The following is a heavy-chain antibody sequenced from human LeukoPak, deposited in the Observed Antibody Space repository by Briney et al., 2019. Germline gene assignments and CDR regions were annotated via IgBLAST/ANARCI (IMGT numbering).Heavy chain of an antibody. CDR1: GFSFNNFA. D-gene: IGHD1-26*01. V-gene: IGHV3-23*01. CDR3: ASRIVGTPDYFDY. Sequence: GGSLRLSCAASGFSFNNFAMSWVRQAPGKGLEWVSAISPGSTRTYYAASVKGRFTISRDNAKNSLYLQMNSLRAEDTAVYYCASRIVGTPDYFDYWGQGTLVTVSS. CDR2: ISPGSTRT. J-gene: IGHJ4*02.